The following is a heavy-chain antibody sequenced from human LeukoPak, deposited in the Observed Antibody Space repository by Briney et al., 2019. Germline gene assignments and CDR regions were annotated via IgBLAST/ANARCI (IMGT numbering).Heavy chain of an antibody. Sequence: GGSLRLSCAASGFTSSSYAMSWVRQAPGKGLEWVSSISSSSSYIYYADSVKGRFTISRDNAKNSLYLQMNSLRAEDTAVYYCARAPLGYCSGGSCYDLDYWGQGTLVTVSS. D-gene: IGHD2-15*01. J-gene: IGHJ4*02. V-gene: IGHV3-21*01. CDR1: GFTSSSYA. CDR2: ISSSSSYI. CDR3: ARAPLGYCSGGSCYDLDY.